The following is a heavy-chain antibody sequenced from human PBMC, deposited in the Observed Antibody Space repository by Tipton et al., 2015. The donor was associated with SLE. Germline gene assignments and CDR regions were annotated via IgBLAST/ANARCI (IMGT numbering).Heavy chain of an antibody. Sequence: TLSLTCTVSGGSISGGDYFWSWIRQPPGKGLEWIGYIYYSGSTYYNPSLKSRVTISIDTSKNQFSLKLSSVTAADTAVYYCARDERDNWNYKAFDPWGQGTLVTVSS. CDR1: GGSISGGDYF. D-gene: IGHD1-7*01. CDR3: ARDERDNWNYKAFDP. CDR2: IYYSGST. J-gene: IGHJ5*02. V-gene: IGHV4-30-4*01.